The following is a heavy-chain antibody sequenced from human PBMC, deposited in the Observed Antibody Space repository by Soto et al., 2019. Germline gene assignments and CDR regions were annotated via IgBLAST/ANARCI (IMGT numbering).Heavy chain of an antibody. CDR2: IDPSDSYT. Sequence: HGESLKISCKGSGYSFTSYWISWVRQMPGKGLEWMGRIDPSDSYTNYSPSFQGHVTISADKSISTAYLQWSSLKASDTAMYYCARLPAAGPYYYYYGMDVWGQGTTVTVSS. V-gene: IGHV5-10-1*01. J-gene: IGHJ6*02. CDR1: GYSFTSYW. CDR3: ARLPAAGPYYYYYGMDV. D-gene: IGHD6-13*01.